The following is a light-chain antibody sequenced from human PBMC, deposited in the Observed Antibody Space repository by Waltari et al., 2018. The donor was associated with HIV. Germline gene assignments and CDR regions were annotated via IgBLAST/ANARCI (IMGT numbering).Light chain of an antibody. Sequence: EIVMTQSPATLSVSPGERATLSCRASQSVSSNLAWYQQKPGQAPRLLVYGSSTRATGIPARFSGRGSGTECTLTISSLQAEDFAVYYCQQYNKWPETFGQGTKVEIK. V-gene: IGKV3-15*01. CDR1: QSVSSN. CDR3: QQYNKWPET. J-gene: IGKJ1*01. CDR2: GSS.